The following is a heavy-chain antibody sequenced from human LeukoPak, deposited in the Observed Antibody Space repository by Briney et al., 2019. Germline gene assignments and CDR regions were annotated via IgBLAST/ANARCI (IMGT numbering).Heavy chain of an antibody. D-gene: IGHD5-24*01. CDR2: IIPIFGTA. CDR1: GGTFSSYA. Sequence: SVKVSCKASGGTFSSYAISWVRQAPGQGLEWMGGIIPIFGTANYAQKFQGRVTITADESTSTAYMELSSLRSEDTAVYYCARGVEMATINWFDPWGQGTLVTVSS. V-gene: IGHV1-69*13. J-gene: IGHJ5*02. CDR3: ARGVEMATINWFDP.